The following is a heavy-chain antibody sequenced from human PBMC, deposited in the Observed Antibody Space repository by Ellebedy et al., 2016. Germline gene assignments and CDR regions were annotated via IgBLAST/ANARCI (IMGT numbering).Heavy chain of an antibody. CDR3: EGNTMVRGAMEVGDAFDI. J-gene: IGHJ3*02. D-gene: IGHD3-10*01. Sequence: GESLKISXVASGFTFSSYSMNWVRQAPGKGLEWVSYISSSSSTIYYADSVKGRFTISRDNAKNSLYLQMNSLRAEDTAVYYCEGNTMVRGAMEVGDAFDIWGQGTMVTVSS. CDR2: ISSSSSTI. V-gene: IGHV3-48*04. CDR1: GFTFSSYS.